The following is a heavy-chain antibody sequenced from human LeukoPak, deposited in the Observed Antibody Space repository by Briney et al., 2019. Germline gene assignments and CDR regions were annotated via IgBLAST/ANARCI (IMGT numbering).Heavy chain of an antibody. D-gene: IGHD3-22*01. V-gene: IGHV4-59*11. J-gene: IGHJ4*02. CDR1: GGSISDHY. CDR3: ARVLSDSSGYPFDN. CDR2: ISYSGRT. Sequence: PSETLSLTCSVSGGSISDHYWSWIRQPPGKGLDWIGYISYSGRTNYNPSLKSRVTISLDTSRNQFSLKLTSVTAADTAVYYCARVLSDSSGYPFDNWGPGTLVTVSS.